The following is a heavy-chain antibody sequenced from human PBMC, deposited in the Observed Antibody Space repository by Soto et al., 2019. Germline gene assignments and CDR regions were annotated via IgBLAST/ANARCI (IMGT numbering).Heavy chain of an antibody. J-gene: IGHJ6*02. CDR3: ARPFIVGATPELYYGMDV. V-gene: IGHV1-69*01. D-gene: IGHD1-26*01. Sequence: QVQLVQSGAEVKKPGSSVKVSCKASGGTFSSYAISWVRQAPGQGLEWMGGIIPIFGTANYAQKFQGRVTITADESTSTAYMELSSLRSEDTAVYYCARPFIVGATPELYYGMDVWGQGTTVTASS. CDR1: GGTFSSYA. CDR2: IIPIFGTA.